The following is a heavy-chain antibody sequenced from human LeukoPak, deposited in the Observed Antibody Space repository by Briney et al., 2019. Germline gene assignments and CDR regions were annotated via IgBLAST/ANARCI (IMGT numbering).Heavy chain of an antibody. CDR2: IYYSGST. D-gene: IGHD5-12*01. V-gene: IGHV4-61*08. CDR3: ARESHYGYDAYYYYYYMDV. CDR1: GGSITNGDYY. Sequence: SETLSLTCTVSGGSITNGDYYWSWIRQPPGKGLEWIGYIYYSGSTNYNPSLKSRVTISVDTSKNQFSLKLSSVTAADTAVYYCARESHYGYDAYYYYYYMDVWGKGTTVTVSS. J-gene: IGHJ6*03.